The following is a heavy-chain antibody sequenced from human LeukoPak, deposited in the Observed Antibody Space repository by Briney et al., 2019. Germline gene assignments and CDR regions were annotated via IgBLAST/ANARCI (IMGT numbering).Heavy chain of an antibody. D-gene: IGHD5-18*01. CDR1: GYTLTVYY. CDR3: AREGSGYTYGRGSYFDY. CDR2: INPNSGDT. Sequence: VASVEVSCKASGYTLTVYYIHWVRQAPGQGLEWMGRINPNSGDTNFAQKFQGRVTMTRDTSISTAYMDLSGLRPDDTAVYYCAREGSGYTYGRGSYFDYWGHGILVTVSS. V-gene: IGHV1-2*06. J-gene: IGHJ4*01.